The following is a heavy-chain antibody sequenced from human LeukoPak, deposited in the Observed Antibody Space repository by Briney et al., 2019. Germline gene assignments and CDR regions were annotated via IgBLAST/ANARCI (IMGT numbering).Heavy chain of an antibody. CDR1: GGSISSGDYY. D-gene: IGHD6-13*01. Sequence: PSETLSLTCTVSGGSISSGDYYWSWIRQPPGKGLEWIGYIYYSGSAYYSPSLKSRVTISVDTPKNQLSLKLRSVTAADTAVYYCARGDGSSWFYYWGQGTLVTVSS. CDR2: IYYSGSA. V-gene: IGHV4-30-4*01. CDR3: ARGDGSSWFYY. J-gene: IGHJ4*02.